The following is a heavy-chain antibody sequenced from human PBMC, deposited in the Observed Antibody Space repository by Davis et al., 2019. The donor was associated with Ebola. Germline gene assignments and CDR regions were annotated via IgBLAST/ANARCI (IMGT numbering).Heavy chain of an antibody. CDR2: IIPILGIA. CDR1: GGTFSTYA. CDR3: ATDIRHWNDDTLYYYYYGMDV. D-gene: IGHD1-1*01. J-gene: IGHJ6*02. V-gene: IGHV1-69*04. Sequence: SVKVSCKASGGTFSTYAISWVRQAPGQGLEWMGRIIPILGIANYAQKFQGRVTISADKTTSTAYMELSSLRTEDTALYYSATDIRHWNDDTLYYYYYGMDVWGQGTTVTVSS.